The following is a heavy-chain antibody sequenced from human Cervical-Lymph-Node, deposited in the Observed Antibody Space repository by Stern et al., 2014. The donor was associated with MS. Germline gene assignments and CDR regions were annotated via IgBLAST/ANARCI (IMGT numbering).Heavy chain of an antibody. CDR3: ARGGRLLCRRFTCYDDTNWFDP. V-gene: IGHV1-2*02. CDR1: GYSFSDYY. D-gene: IGHD2-15*01. CDR2: INPNSGGT. J-gene: IGHJ5*02. Sequence: QVQLVQSGAEVKKPGASVKVSCTTSGYSFSDYYIQWVRQAPGQGLEWMGWINPNSGGTKYAQKFQGRVAMTRDTSITSVYMELTSLRSDDTAVYYCARGGRLLCRRFTCYDDTNWFDPCGQGTLVTVSS.